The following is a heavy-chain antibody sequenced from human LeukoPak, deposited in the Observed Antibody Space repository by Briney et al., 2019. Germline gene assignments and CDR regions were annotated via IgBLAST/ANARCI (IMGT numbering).Heavy chain of an antibody. J-gene: IGHJ4*02. Sequence: PSETLSLTCTVSGGSISSSSYYWGWIRQPPGKGLEWIGSIYYSGSTHYNPSLKSRVTISVDTSKNQFSLKLSSVTAADTAVYYCARGGGAANPFDYWGQGTLVTVSS. V-gene: IGHV4-39*01. CDR2: IYYSGST. D-gene: IGHD1-26*01. CDR1: GGSISSSSYY. CDR3: ARGGGAANPFDY.